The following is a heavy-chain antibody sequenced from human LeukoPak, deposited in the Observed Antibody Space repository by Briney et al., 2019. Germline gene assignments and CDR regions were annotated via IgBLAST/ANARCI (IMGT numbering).Heavy chain of an antibody. CDR3: ARSGATHPADY. D-gene: IGHD1-26*01. J-gene: IGHJ4*02. Sequence: ASVKVSCKASGYTFTSYYMHWVRQAPGQGLEWMGRIIPILGIANYAQKFQGRVTITADKYTSTAYMELSSLRSEDTAVYYCARSGATHPADYWGQGTLVTVSS. CDR2: IIPILGIA. V-gene: IGHV1-69*02. CDR1: GYTFTSYY.